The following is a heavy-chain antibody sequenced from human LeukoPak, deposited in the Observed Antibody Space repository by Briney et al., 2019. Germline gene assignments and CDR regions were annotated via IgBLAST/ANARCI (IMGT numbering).Heavy chain of an antibody. CDR1: GYSITNGYY. Sequence: SETLSLTCTVSGYSITNGYYWVWIRQPPGKGLEWIGSIYYNGNTYYNPSLKSRLTISIDTSKSQFSLKLSSVTAADTAVYYCARHSWEGIVVVPAAGLDYWGQGTLVTVSS. V-gene: IGHV4-38-2*02. CDR2: IYYNGNT. J-gene: IGHJ4*02. CDR3: ARHSWEGIVVVPAAGLDY. D-gene: IGHD2-2*01.